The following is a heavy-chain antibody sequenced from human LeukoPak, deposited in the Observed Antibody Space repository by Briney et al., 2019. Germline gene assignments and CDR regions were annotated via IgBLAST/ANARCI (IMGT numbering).Heavy chain of an antibody. CDR3: AKDHNPGIAAAGPSFDY. D-gene: IGHD6-13*01. V-gene: IGHV3-21*04. J-gene: IGHJ4*02. Sequence: GGSLRLSCAASGFTFSSYSMNWVRQAPGKGLEWVSSISSSSSYIYYADSVKGRFTISRDNSKNTLYLQMNSLRAEDTAVYYCAKDHNPGIAAAGPSFDYWGQGTLVTVSS. CDR1: GFTFSSYS. CDR2: ISSSSSYI.